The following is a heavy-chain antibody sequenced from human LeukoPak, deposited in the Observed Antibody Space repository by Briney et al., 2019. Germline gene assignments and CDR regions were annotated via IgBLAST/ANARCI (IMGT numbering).Heavy chain of an antibody. Sequence: PSETLSLTCTVSGGSIRSPGYYWGWTRQPPGKGLEWIGSMYYSESSFYNPSLKSRVAISVDTSKNQFSLKLSSVTAADTTVYYCARGPPAVINPVYYYYGMDVWGQGTTVTVSS. V-gene: IGHV4-39*07. CDR3: ARGPPAVINPVYYYYGMDV. J-gene: IGHJ6*02. D-gene: IGHD3-16*02. CDR1: GGSIRSPGYY. CDR2: MYYSESS.